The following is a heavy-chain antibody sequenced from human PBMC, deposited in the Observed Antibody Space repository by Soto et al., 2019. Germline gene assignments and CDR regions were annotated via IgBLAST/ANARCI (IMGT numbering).Heavy chain of an antibody. J-gene: IGHJ6*02. Sequence: SGTMYLTCDVSDYSIARVPYSDSIRQPPGKRLEWIGIIHHSWSTYYSPSLKSRVTISIDTSRNRFSLKVTSVTAADTAVYYCARRIEMTTMKTGMDVWGQGSTVT. V-gene: IGHV4-38-2*01. CDR1: DYSIARVPY. CDR2: IHHSWST. CDR3: ARRIEMTTMKTGMDV.